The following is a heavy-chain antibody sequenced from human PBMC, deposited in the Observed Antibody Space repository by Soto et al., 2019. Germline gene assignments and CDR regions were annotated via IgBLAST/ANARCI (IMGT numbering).Heavy chain of an antibody. D-gene: IGHD4-17*01. CDR1: GYTVTSYD. V-gene: IGHV1-8*01. Sequence: QVQLVQSGAEVKKPGASVKVSCKASGYTVTSYDINWVRQATGQGLEWMGWMNPNSGYTGYAQKFQGRDTMTWNPXISTAYMELSSLRSEDTAVYYCARGRTTVTLDFDYWGQGTLVTVSS. CDR3: ARGRTTVTLDFDY. J-gene: IGHJ4*02. CDR2: MNPNSGYT.